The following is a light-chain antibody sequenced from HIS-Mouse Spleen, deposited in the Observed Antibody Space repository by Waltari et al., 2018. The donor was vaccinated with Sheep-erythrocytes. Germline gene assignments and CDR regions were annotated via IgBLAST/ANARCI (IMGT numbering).Light chain of an antibody. Sequence: QSVLTQPPSASGTPGQRVTISCSGSRSNIGSNYVYWYQQLPGTAPKLLIYRNNQRPSGVPDRFSGSKSGTSASLAISGLRSEDEADYYCAAWDDSGIWVFGGGTKLTVL. V-gene: IGLV1-47*01. CDR1: RSNIGSNY. J-gene: IGLJ3*02. CDR2: RNN. CDR3: AAWDDSGIWV.